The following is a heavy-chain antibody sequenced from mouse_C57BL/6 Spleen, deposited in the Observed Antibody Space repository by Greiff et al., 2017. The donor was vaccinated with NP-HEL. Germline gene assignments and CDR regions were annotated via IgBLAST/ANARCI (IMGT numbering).Heavy chain of an antibody. CDR3: ARAPFGYGTS. CDR2: IYPGDGDT. J-gene: IGHJ2*01. Sequence: VQLQQSGPELVKPGASVKISCKASGYAFSSSWMNWVKQRPGTGLEWIGRIYPGDGDTNYNGKFKGKATLTADKSSSTAYMQLSSLTSEDSAVYFCARAPFGYGTSWGQGTTLTVSS. D-gene: IGHD1-1*01. V-gene: IGHV1-82*01. CDR1: GYAFSSSW.